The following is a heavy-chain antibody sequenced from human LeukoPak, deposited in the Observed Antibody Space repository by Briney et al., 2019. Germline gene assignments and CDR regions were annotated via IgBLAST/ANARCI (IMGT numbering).Heavy chain of an antibody. Sequence: PGGSLRLSCAASGFTFSSYAMHWVRQAPGKGLEWVAFIRYDGSNKYYADSVKGRFTISRDNSKNTLYLQMNSLRAEDTAVYYCAKDSGDCSSTSCYNYLDCWGQGTLVTVSS. D-gene: IGHD2-2*02. J-gene: IGHJ4*02. CDR3: AKDSGDCSSTSCYNYLDC. V-gene: IGHV3-30*02. CDR2: IRYDGSNK. CDR1: GFTFSSYA.